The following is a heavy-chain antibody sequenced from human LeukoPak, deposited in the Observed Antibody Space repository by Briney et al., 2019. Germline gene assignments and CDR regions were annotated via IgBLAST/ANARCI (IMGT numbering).Heavy chain of an antibody. V-gene: IGHV3-21*01. CDR3: ARRLRHRGAFDI. CDR1: GFTFSAYN. Sequence: GGSLRLSCAASGFTFSAYNMNWVRRTPGKGLEWVSSITTSSSYMFYADSVRGRFTISRDNAENSLYLQMNSLRDEDTAVYYCARRLRHRGAFDIWGQGTMVTVSS. J-gene: IGHJ3*02. CDR2: ITTSSSYM. D-gene: IGHD3-16*01.